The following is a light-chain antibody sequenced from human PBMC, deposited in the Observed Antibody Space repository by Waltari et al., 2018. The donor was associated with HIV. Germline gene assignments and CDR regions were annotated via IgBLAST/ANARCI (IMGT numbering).Light chain of an antibody. CDR2: ANK. V-gene: IGLV1-51*01. Sequence: QSVLTQPPAVSAAPGQTVTISCSGSSSNIANNYVSWYQQLPGTAPNPLIYANKRISSGMPDRFSGSKSGTSATLAIAGLQTGDEADYYCGTWDTSLSAGVFGGGTKVTVL. CDR3: GTWDTSLSAGV. J-gene: IGLJ2*01. CDR1: SSNIANNY.